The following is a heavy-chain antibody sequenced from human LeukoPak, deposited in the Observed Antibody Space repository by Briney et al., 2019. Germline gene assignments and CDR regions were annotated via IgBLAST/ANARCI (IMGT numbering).Heavy chain of an antibody. CDR1: GFTFSSYG. CDR2: ISYDGSNK. D-gene: IGHD3-22*01. J-gene: IGHJ4*02. Sequence: GGSLTLSCAASGFTFSSYGMHWVRQAPGKGLEWVAVISYDGSNKYYADSVKGRFTISRGNSKNTLYLQMNSLRAEDTAVYYCAKGGDSSGYYFDYWGQGTLVTVSS. V-gene: IGHV3-30*18. CDR3: AKGGDSSGYYFDY.